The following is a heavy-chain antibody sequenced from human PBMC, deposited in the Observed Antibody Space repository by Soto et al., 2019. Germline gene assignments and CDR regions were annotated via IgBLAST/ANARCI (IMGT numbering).Heavy chain of an antibody. J-gene: IGHJ3*02. CDR2: IYYSGST. CDR1: GGSISSGGYY. Sequence: SQTLSLTCTVSGGSISSGGYYWSWIRQHPGKGLEWIGYIYYSGSTYYNPSLKSRVTISVDTSKNQFSLKLSSVTAADTAVYYCAREARASVATINDAFDIWGQGTMVTVSS. V-gene: IGHV4-31*03. D-gene: IGHD5-12*01. CDR3: AREARASVATINDAFDI.